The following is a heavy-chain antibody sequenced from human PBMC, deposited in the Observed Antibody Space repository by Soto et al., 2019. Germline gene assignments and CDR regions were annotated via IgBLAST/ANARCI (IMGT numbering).Heavy chain of an antibody. CDR3: GREERNGFDS. CDR2: INPNNGDT. V-gene: IGHV1-2*02. CDR1: GYTFTGYY. J-gene: IGHJ5*01. Sequence: QVQLVQSGAEVKKPGASVKVSCKASGYTFTGYYMHWVRQAPGQGLEWMGWINPNNGDTKYAQRLQGRVTVTRDTSSSTAYMELRRLTSDDTAAYYCGREERNGFDSWGQGTLVTVSS.